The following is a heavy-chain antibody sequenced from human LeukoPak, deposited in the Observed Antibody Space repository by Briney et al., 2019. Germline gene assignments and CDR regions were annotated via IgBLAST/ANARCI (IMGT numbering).Heavy chain of an antibody. Sequence: SETLSLTCTVSGGSISSYYWSWIRQPAGKGLEWIGRIYTSGSTNYNPSLKSRVTMSVDTSKNQFSLKLSSVTAAGTAVYYCARDNRVLLWFGELVDNWFDPWGQGTLVTVSS. D-gene: IGHD3-10*01. J-gene: IGHJ5*02. V-gene: IGHV4-4*07. CDR1: GGSISSYY. CDR3: ARDNRVLLWFGELVDNWFDP. CDR2: IYTSGST.